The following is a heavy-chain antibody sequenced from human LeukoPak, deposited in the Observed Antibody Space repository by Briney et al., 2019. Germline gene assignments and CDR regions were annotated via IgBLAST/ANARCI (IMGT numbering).Heavy chain of an antibody. V-gene: IGHV4-4*09. D-gene: IGHD1-26*01. Sequence: SETLSLTCTVSGGSISSYYWSWIRQPPGKGLEWIGYTYASGGTKYNPSLESRVTISVDTSKNQFSLNLGSVSAADTAVFYCARHGKGGSYYYALEIWGQGTMVTVSS. CDR1: GGSISSYY. J-gene: IGHJ3*02. CDR3: ARHGKGGSYYYALEI. CDR2: TYASGGT.